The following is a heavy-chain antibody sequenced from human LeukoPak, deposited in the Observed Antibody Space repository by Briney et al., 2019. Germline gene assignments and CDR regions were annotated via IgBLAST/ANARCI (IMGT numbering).Heavy chain of an antibody. CDR2: ISENGGRT. D-gene: IGHD6-19*01. Sequence: PGGSLRLSCAASGFTFRRYAMSWVRQAPGMGLEWISVISENGGRTYYADSVKGRFIISTDNSKNTLYLQMNSLRAEDTAVYYCAKDLSLRSSDWYPGFDSWGQGTLVTVSS. V-gene: IGHV3-23*01. CDR1: GFTFRRYA. J-gene: IGHJ4*02. CDR3: AKDLSLRSSDWYPGFDS.